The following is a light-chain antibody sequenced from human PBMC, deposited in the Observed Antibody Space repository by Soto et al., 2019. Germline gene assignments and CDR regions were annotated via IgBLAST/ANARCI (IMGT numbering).Light chain of an antibody. Sequence: SYELTQPPSVSVSPGQTASITCSGDKWGDKYACWYQQKPGQSPVLVIYQDSKRPSGIPERFSGSNSGNTATLTISGTQAMDEADYSCQAWDSSTAVFGTGTKLTVL. J-gene: IGLJ1*01. CDR1: KWGDKY. CDR2: QDS. V-gene: IGLV3-1*01. CDR3: QAWDSSTAV.